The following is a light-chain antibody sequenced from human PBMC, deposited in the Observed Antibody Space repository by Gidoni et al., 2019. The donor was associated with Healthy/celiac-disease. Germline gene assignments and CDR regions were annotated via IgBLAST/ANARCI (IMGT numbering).Light chain of an antibody. V-gene: IGKV1-5*03. Sequence: DIQMTQPPSTLSASVGDRVTITCRASQSISSWLAWYQQKPGKAPKLLIYKASSLERGVPSRFSGSGSGTEFTLTISSLQPDDFATYYCQQYNSYWTFGQGTKVEIK. CDR2: KAS. CDR1: QSISSW. J-gene: IGKJ1*01. CDR3: QQYNSYWT.